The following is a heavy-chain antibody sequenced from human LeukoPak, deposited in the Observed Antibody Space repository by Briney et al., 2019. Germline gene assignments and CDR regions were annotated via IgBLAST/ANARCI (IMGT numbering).Heavy chain of an antibody. CDR3: AKDVLSTVTTYYFDY. CDR2: IRYDGSNK. D-gene: IGHD4-17*01. Sequence: PGGSLRLSCAASGFTFSSYGMHSVRQAPGKGLEWVAFIRYDGSNKYYADSVKGRFTISRDNSKNTLYLQMNSLRAEDTAVYYCAKDVLSTVTTYYFDYWGQGTLVTVSS. CDR1: GFTFSSYG. V-gene: IGHV3-30*02. J-gene: IGHJ4*02.